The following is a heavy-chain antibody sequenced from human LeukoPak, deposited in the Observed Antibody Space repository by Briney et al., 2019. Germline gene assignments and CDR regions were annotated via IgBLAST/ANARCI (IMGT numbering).Heavy chain of an antibody. V-gene: IGHV4-59*08. D-gene: IGHD1-26*01. CDR2: IYYSGST. CDR3: ARLVGAVLWYFDL. Sequence: ASETLSLTCTVSGGSISSYYWSWIRQPPGKGPGWIGYIYYSGSTNYNPSLKSRVTISVDTSKNQFSLRLSSVTAADTAVYYCARLVGAVLWYFDLWGRGTLVTVSS. CDR1: GGSISSYY. J-gene: IGHJ2*01.